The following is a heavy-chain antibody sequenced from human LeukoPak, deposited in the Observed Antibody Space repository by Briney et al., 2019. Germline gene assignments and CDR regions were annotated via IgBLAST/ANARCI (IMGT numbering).Heavy chain of an antibody. V-gene: IGHV4-39*01. D-gene: IGHD3-10*01. CDR3: ARRKIYYARYFDL. J-gene: IGHJ2*01. Sequence: SETLSLTCTVPGGSISSSSYYWGWTRQPPGKGLEWNGSIYYSGSTYYNPSLKSRVTISVDTSKNKFSLKLSSVTAADTAVYYCARRKIYYARYFDLWGRGTLVTVSS. CDR2: IYYSGST. CDR1: GGSISSSSYY.